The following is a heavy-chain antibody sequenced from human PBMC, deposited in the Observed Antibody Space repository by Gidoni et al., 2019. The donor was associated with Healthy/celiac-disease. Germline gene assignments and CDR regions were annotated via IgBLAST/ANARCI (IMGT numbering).Heavy chain of an antibody. J-gene: IGHJ3*02. V-gene: IGHV3-30-3*01. CDR1: GFTFSSSA. Sequence: QVQLVESGRGVVQPGRFLRLSCAVSGFTFSSSAMHWVRQAPGKGLEWVAVISYDGSNKYYADSVKGRFTISRDNSKNTLYLQMNSLRAEDTAVYYCARDRWDIVVVPAAHDAFDIWGQGTMVTVSS. CDR2: ISYDGSNK. CDR3: ARDRWDIVVVPAAHDAFDI. D-gene: IGHD2-2*01.